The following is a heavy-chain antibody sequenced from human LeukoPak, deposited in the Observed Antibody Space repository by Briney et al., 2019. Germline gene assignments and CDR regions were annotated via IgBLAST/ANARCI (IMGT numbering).Heavy chain of an antibody. CDR3: ATALFTSGWYIFGY. J-gene: IGHJ4*02. CDR1: GYTFTGYY. CDR2: INPNSGGT. Sequence: ASVTVSCKASGYTFTGYYMHWVRQAPGQGLEWLGWINPNSGGTNYAQNFQGRVTMTRDTSISTGYMELSRLRSDDTAVYYCATALFTSGWYIFGYWGQGTLVTVSS. V-gene: IGHV1-2*02. D-gene: IGHD6-19*01.